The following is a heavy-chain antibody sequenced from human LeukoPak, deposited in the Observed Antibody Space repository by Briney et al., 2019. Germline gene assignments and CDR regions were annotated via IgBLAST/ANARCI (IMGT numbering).Heavy chain of an antibody. J-gene: IGHJ6*03. CDR3: ARTTEEYYGSGKSRKYYSYYYYMDV. CDR1: GGSISSGSYY. V-gene: IGHV4-61*10. Sequence: KTSETLSLTCTVSGGSISSGSYYWSWIRQPAGKGLEWIGYIYYSGSTNYNPSLKSRVTISVDRTKNHFSLKLSSVTAADTAVYYCARTTEEYYGSGKSRKYYSYYYYMDVWGKGTTITVSS. D-gene: IGHD3-10*01. CDR2: IYYSGST.